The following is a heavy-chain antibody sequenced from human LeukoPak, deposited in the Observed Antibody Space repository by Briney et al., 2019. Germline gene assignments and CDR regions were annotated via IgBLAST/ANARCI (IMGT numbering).Heavy chain of an antibody. J-gene: IGHJ6*03. D-gene: IGHD1-1*01. CDR1: GFSVSNYY. CDR2: IGTASDT. CDR3: ARGPPRGKYYYMDV. Sequence: PGGSLRLSCAVSGFSVSNYYMSWVRQAPGKGLEWVSTIGTASDTYYPGSVEGRFTLSRDNAKNSLYLQMNSLTAGDTAVYYCARGPPRGKYYYMDVWGKGTTVTVSS. V-gene: IGHV3-13*01.